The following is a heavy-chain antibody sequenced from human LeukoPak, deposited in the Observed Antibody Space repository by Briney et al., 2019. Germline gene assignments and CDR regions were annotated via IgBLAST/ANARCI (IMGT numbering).Heavy chain of an antibody. V-gene: IGHV4-59*01. CDR3: ATYYGSGSFPYWFDP. CDR1: GGSISSYY. D-gene: IGHD3-10*01. CDR2: IYYSGST. Sequence: PSETLSLTCTVSGGSISSYYWSWIRRPPGKGLEWIGYIYYSGSTNYNPSLKSRVTISVDTSKNQFSLKLSSVTAADTAVYYCATYYGSGSFPYWFDPWGQGTLVTVSS. J-gene: IGHJ5*02.